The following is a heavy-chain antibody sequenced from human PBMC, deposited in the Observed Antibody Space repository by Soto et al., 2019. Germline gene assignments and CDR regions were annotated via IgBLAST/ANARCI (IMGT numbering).Heavy chain of an antibody. CDR2: ISYDGSNQ. J-gene: IGHJ4*02. V-gene: IGHV3-30*03. Sequence: PGGSLRLSCAASGFTFNIYGMHWVRQAPDKGLEWVALISYDGSNQYYADSVKGRFTISRDNSKNTLFLQMNSLRADDTAVYYCAHTQLLPHITFGYWGQGTLVTVSS. CDR1: GFTFNIYG. CDR3: AHTQLLPHITFGY. D-gene: IGHD2-2*01.